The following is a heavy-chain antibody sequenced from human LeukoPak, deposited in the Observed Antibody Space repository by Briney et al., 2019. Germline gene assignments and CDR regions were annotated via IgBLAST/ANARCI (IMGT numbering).Heavy chain of an antibody. CDR1: GFTVSGNY. Sequence: PGGSLRLSCAASGFTVSGNYMSWVRQAPGKGLEWVSVIYSGGSTYYADSVKGRLTISRDNSKNTLYLQMNSLRAEDTAVYYCARAVDYGDFYPSPFDYWGQGTLVTVSS. CDR2: IYSGGST. J-gene: IGHJ4*02. V-gene: IGHV3-66*01. D-gene: IGHD4-17*01. CDR3: ARAVDYGDFYPSPFDY.